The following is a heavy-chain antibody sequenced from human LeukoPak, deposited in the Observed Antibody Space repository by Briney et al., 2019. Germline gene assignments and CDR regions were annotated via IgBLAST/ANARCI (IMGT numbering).Heavy chain of an antibody. Sequence: GGSLRLSCAASGFTFSGSAMHWVRQASGKGLEWVGRIRSKANCYATAYAASVKGRFTISRNDSKNTAYLQMNSLKTEDTAVYYCTRLAVTMVRGAISTWGQGTLVTVSS. CDR3: TRLAVTMVRGAIST. D-gene: IGHD3-10*01. J-gene: IGHJ4*02. CDR2: IRSKANCYAT. CDR1: GFTFSGSA. V-gene: IGHV3-73*01.